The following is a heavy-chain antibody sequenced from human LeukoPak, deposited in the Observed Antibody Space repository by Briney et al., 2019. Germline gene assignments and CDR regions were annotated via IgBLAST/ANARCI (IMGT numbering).Heavy chain of an antibody. V-gene: IGHV3-48*03. Sequence: GGSLRLSCAASGFTFSSYEMNWVRQAPGKGLEWVSYISSSGSTIYYADSVKGRFTISRDNAKNSLYLQMNSLRAEDTAVYCCARVLCGGDCWGGRGAFDIWGQGTKVTVSS. CDR2: ISSSGSTI. CDR1: GFTFSSYE. CDR3: ARVLCGGDCWGGRGAFDI. D-gene: IGHD2-21*02. J-gene: IGHJ3*02.